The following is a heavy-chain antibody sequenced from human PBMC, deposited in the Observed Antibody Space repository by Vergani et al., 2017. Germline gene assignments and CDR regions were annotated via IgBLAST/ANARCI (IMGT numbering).Heavy chain of an antibody. V-gene: IGHV4-59*01. CDR3: ARVLPASSSRIDP. J-gene: IGHJ5*02. Sequence: QVQLQESGPGLVKPSETLFLTCTVSGGSISSYYWSWIRQPPGKGLEWIGYIYYSGSTNYNPSLKSRVTISVDTSKNQFSLKVNSVTAADTAVYYCARVLPASSSRIDPWGQGTLVTVSA. D-gene: IGHD6-13*01. CDR2: IYYSGST. CDR1: GGSISSYY.